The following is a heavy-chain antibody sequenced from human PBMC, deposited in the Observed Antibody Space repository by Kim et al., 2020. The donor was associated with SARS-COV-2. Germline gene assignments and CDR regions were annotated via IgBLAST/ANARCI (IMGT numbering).Heavy chain of an antibody. V-gene: IGHV4-59*13. D-gene: IGHD2-2*01. J-gene: IGHJ4*02. CDR3: AGRSASPDY. Sequence: SETLSLTCTVSGGSISSYYWSWIRQPPGKGLEWIGYIYYSGSTNYNPSLKSRVTISVDTSKNQFSLKLSSVTAADTAVYYCAGRSASPDYWGQGTLVTVS. CDR1: GGSISSYY. CDR2: IYYSGST.